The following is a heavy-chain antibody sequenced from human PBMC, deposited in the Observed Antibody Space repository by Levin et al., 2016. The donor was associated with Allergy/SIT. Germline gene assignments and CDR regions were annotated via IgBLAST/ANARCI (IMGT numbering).Heavy chain of an antibody. CDR1: GFSFDNFA. D-gene: IGHD5-24*01. J-gene: IGHJ2*01. V-gene: IGHV3-21*01. Sequence: GESLKISCAASGFSFDNFAMHWVRLAPGRGLEWVASMGSRTSYIYYAYSTGGRFSISRDNAMASLYLQMDRLGPEDTAVYYCVRDRRSRDGYNADWYFDLWGRGTLVTVSS. CDR2: MGSRTSYI. CDR3: VRDRRSRDGYNADWYFDL.